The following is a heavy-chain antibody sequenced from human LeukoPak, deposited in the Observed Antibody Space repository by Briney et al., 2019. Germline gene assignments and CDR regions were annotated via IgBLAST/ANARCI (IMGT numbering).Heavy chain of an antibody. CDR1: GATFRSSF. J-gene: IGHJ6*03. D-gene: IGHD5-12*01. V-gene: IGHV1-69*06. CDR2: ITPIFGTT. CDR3: ARGTYSAYDLGSYMDV. Sequence: ASVKVSCKASGATFRSSFITWVRQAPGQGLEWMGGITPIFGTTSYAQKFQGRVTITADKSTSTAYMELSSLRSEDTAVYYCARGTYSAYDLGSYMDVWGKGTTVTVS.